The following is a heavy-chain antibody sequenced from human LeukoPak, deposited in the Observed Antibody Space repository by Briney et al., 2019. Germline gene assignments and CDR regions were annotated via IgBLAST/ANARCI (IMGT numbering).Heavy chain of an antibody. CDR3: ARDLGDGYLANDY. V-gene: IGHV4-39*07. D-gene: IGHD5-24*01. CDR1: GHPISSSSYY. J-gene: IGHJ4*02. Sequence: PSETLSLTCTVSGHPISSSSYYWGWIRRPPGKGLEWHGSIYYSGSTYYNPSLKSRGTISVDTSKNQFSLKLSSVTAADTAVYYCARDLGDGYLANDYWGQGTLVTVSS. CDR2: IYYSGST.